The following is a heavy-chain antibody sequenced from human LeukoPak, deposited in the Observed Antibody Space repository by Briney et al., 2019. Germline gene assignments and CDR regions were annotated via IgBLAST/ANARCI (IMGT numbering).Heavy chain of an antibody. Sequence: PSETLSVTCTVSGGSISSNYWSCIRQPAGKGLEWIGRIYTSGSTNHNPSLKSRVTMSVDTPKNQFSLKLSSVTAADTAVYYCARESRGDFWSGSPYYYYVMDVRGQGTTVTVSS. J-gene: IGHJ6*02. CDR3: ARESRGDFWSGSPYYYYVMDV. D-gene: IGHD3-3*01. V-gene: IGHV4-4*07. CDR2: IYTSGST. CDR1: GGSISSNY.